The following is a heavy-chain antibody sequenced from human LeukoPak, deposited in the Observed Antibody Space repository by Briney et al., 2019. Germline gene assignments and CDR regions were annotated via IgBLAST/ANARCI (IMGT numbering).Heavy chain of an antibody. D-gene: IGHD3-22*01. CDR1: GITLSNYG. V-gene: IGHV3-23*01. J-gene: IGHJ4*02. CDR3: AKRGVVIRVILVGFHKEAYYFDS. CDR2: ISGSGGST. Sequence: GGSLRLSCAVSGITLSNYGMSWVRQAPGKGLEWVAGISGSGGSTNYADSVKGRFTISRDNPKNTLYLQMNILRAEDTAVYFCAKRGVVIRVILVGFHKEAYYFDSWGQGALVTVSS.